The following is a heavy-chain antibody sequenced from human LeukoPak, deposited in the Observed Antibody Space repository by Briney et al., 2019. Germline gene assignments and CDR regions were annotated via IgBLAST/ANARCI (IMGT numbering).Heavy chain of an antibody. V-gene: IGHV1-69*05. Sequence: SVKVSCKASGGTFSSYAISWVRQAPGQGFEWMGGIIPIFGTANYAQKFQGRVTITTDESTSTAYMELSSLRSEDTAVNYCARGDYYDSPRRAFDIWGQGTMVTVSS. D-gene: IGHD3-22*01. CDR1: GGTFSSYA. CDR2: IIPIFGTA. J-gene: IGHJ3*02. CDR3: ARGDYYDSPRRAFDI.